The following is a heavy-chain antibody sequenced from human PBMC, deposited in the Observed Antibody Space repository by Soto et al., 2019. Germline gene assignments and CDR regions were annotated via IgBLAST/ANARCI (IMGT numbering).Heavy chain of an antibody. J-gene: IGHJ5*02. CDR1: GYTYTRYG. V-gene: IGHV1-18*04. CDR3: AREVEATRGHNWFDP. Sequence: ASVKVSCKASGYTYTRYGISWVRQAPGQGLEWMEWISAYNGNTDCAQKLQGRVTMTTDTSTSTAYMELRSLRSDNTAVYYCAREVEATRGHNWFDPWGQGTLVTVSS. CDR2: ISAYNGNT. D-gene: IGHD1-26*01.